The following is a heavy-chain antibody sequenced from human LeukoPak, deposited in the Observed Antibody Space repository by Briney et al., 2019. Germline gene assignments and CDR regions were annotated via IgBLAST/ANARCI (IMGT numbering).Heavy chain of an antibody. J-gene: IGHJ6*03. CDR3: ARNKPGYYYYYMDV. Sequence: SETLSLTCTVSGYSISSGYHWVWIRQPPGKGLEWIGCIYHSGTTYYNPSLKSRITISVDTSKNQFSLKLSSVTAADTAMYYCARNKPGYYYYYMDVWGKGTTVTVSS. CDR1: GYSISSGYH. V-gene: IGHV4-38-2*02. CDR2: IYHSGTT. D-gene: IGHD1/OR15-1a*01.